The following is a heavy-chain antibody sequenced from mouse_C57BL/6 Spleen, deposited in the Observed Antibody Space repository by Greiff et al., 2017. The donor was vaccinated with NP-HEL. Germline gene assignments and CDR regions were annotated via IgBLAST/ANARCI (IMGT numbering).Heavy chain of an antibody. CDR2: INPGSGGT. Sequence: QVQLQQSGAELVRPGTSVKVSCKASGYAFTNYLIEWVKQRPGQGLEWIGVINPGSGGTNYNEKFKGKATLTADKSSSTAYMQLSSLTSEDSAVYFCARDSLYYDYDEDYFDYWGQGTTLTVSS. J-gene: IGHJ2*01. CDR1: GYAFTNYL. CDR3: ARDSLYYDYDEDYFDY. V-gene: IGHV1-54*01. D-gene: IGHD2-4*01.